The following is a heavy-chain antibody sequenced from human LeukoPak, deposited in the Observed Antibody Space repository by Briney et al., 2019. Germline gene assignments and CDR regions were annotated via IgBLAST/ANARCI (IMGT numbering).Heavy chain of an antibody. CDR2: IIPIFGTA. V-gene: IGHV1-69*01. CDR1: GGTFSSYA. CDR3: ARDIKLGYFDY. D-gene: IGHD7-27*01. J-gene: IGHJ4*02. Sequence: SVKVSCKASGGTFSSYAISWLRQAPGQGLEWMGEIIPIFGTANYAQKFQGRVTITADESTSTAYMELSSLRSEDTAVYYCARDIKLGYFDYWGQGTLVTVSS.